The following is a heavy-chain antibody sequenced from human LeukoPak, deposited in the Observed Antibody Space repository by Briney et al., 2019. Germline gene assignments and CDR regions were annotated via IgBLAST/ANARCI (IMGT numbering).Heavy chain of an antibody. V-gene: IGHV4-39*01. CDR2: IYYSGST. Sequence: SETLSLTCTVSGGSISSSSYYWGWIRQPPGKWLEWIGSIYYSGSTYYNPSLKSRVTISVDTSKNKFSLKLSSVTAADTAVYYCASLVVVTAILDYWGQGTLVTVSS. CDR1: GGSISSSSYY. D-gene: IGHD2-21*02. CDR3: ASLVVVTAILDY. J-gene: IGHJ4*02.